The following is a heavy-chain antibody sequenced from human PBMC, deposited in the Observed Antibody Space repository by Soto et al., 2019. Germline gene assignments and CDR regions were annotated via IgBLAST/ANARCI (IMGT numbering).Heavy chain of an antibody. J-gene: IGHJ4*02. D-gene: IGHD2-21*02. V-gene: IGHV4-39*01. CDR3: ARPAPYCGGDCYGY. CDR1: GGSISSSSYY. Sequence: QLQLQESGPGLVKPSETLSLTCTVSGGSISSSSYYWGWIRQPPGKGLEWIGSIYYSGSTYYNPSLKSRVTISVDTSKNQFSLKLSSVTAADTAVYYCARPAPYCGGDCYGYWGQGTLVTVSS. CDR2: IYYSGST.